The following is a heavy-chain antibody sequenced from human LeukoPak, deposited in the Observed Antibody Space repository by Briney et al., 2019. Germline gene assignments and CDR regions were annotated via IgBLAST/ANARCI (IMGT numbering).Heavy chain of an antibody. CDR2: IYYSGST. CDR3: ARHPGGVASGWLNWFDP. J-gene: IGHJ5*02. D-gene: IGHD6-19*01. Sequence: SETLSLTCTVSGGSISSYYWSWIRQPPGKGLEWIGYIYYSGSTNYNPSLKSRVTISVDTSKNQFSLKLSSVTAADTAVYYCARHPGGVASGWLNWFDPWGQGTLVSVSS. CDR1: GGSISSYY. V-gene: IGHV4-59*01.